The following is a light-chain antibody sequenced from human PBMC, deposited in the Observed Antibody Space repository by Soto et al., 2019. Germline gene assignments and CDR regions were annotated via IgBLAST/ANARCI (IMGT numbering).Light chain of an antibody. CDR1: FSNIGSNY. CDR3: AVWDDSLRGWV. V-gene: IGLV1-47*02. CDR2: TND. Sequence: QSVLTQPPSASGTPGQRVTISCSGRFSNIGSNYVYWYQQLPGTAPKLRIFTNDQRTSGVPGRVSGSKSGTSASLVISGRRSEDESDYYCAVWDDSLRGWVFGGATK. J-gene: IGLJ3*02.